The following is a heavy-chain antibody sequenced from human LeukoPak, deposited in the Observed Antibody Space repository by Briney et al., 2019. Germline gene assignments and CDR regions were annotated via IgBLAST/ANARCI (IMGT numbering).Heavy chain of an antibody. V-gene: IGHV1-18*01. CDR2: ISAYNGNT. CDR3: ARSIAVVGIPLY. CDR1: GYTFTSNG. D-gene: IGHD6-19*01. Sequence: DLLKVSCKASGYTFTSNGISWVRQAPGQGLEWMGWISAYNGNTNYAQELQGRVTMTTDTSTSTAYMELRSLRSDDTAVYYCARSIAVVGIPLYWGQGTLVSVST. J-gene: IGHJ4*02.